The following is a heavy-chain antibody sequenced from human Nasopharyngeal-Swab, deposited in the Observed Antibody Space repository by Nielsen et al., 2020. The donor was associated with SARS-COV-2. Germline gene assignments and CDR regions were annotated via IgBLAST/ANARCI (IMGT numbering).Heavy chain of an antibody. Sequence: GESLKISCAASGFSFTYYDMHWVRQAPGKVLEWVAVIWYDGTKSYYGDSMKGRFTISRDNSNNVVYLQMNSLRAEDTAVYYCVRQWEFQTFDHWGLGTLVTVSS. CDR3: VRQWEFQTFDH. CDR1: GFSFTYYD. CDR2: IWYDGTKS. V-gene: IGHV3-33*01. D-gene: IGHD1-26*01. J-gene: IGHJ4*02.